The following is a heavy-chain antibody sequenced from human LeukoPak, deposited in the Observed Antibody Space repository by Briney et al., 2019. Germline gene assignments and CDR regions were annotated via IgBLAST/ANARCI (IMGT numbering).Heavy chain of an antibody. V-gene: IGHV4-59*01. CDR3: ARAQRWLQAYYFDY. J-gene: IGHJ4*02. Sequence: SETLSLTCTVSGGSIRSYYWSWIRQPPGKGLEWIGYIYYSGSTNYNPSLKSRVTISVDTSKNQFSLKLSSVTAADTAVYYCARAQRWLQAYYFDYWGQGTLVTVSS. CDR2: IYYSGST. D-gene: IGHD5-24*01. CDR1: GGSIRSYY.